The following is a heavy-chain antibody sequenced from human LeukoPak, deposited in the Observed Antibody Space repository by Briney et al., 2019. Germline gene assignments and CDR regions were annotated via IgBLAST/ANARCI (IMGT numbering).Heavy chain of an antibody. J-gene: IGHJ4*02. V-gene: IGHV3-9*01. Sequence: GGSLRLSCAASGFTFDDYAMHWVRQAPGKGLEWVSGISWNSGSIGYADSVKGRFTISRDNAKNSLYLQMNSLRAEDAALYYCAKVRRPYNWNYFDYWGQGTLVTVSS. CDR3: AKVRRPYNWNYFDY. CDR1: GFTFDDYA. D-gene: IGHD1-20*01. CDR2: ISWNSGSI.